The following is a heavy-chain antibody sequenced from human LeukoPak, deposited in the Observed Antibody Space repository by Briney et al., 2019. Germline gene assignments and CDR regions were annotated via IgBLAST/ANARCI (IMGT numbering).Heavy chain of an antibody. Sequence: ASGYTCTSYYMQWVRQAPGKGLEWVAVISYDGSNKYYADSVKGRFTISRDNSKNTLYLQMNSLRAEDTAVYYCAKDLYPLIVGALFDYWGHGTLFTVSS. J-gene: IGHJ4*01. V-gene: IGHV3-30*18. D-gene: IGHD1-26*01. CDR1: GYTCTSYY. CDR3: AKDLYPLIVGALFDY. CDR2: ISYDGSNK.